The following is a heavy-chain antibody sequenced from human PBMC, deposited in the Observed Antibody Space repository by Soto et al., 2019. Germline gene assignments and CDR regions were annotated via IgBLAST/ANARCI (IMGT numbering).Heavy chain of an antibody. D-gene: IGHD6-19*01. Sequence: QVQLVQSGADVKKPGASVKFCCKASGYNFTSEGLSWVRQDPGQGLEWLGWISPHNDRTKYARRFQDIVTMTTETHTSTVYMELGSLRSDDTAVYYCARDLYYSSGRYFDHDACDIWGQGKVVTVSS. V-gene: IGHV1-18*01. CDR3: ARDLYYSSGRYFDHDACDI. J-gene: IGHJ3*02. CDR2: ISPHNDRT. CDR1: GYNFTSEG.